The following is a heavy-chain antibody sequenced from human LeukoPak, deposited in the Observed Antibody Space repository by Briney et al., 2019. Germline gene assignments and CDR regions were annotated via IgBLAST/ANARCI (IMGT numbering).Heavy chain of an antibody. CDR1: GFTFSGSA. V-gene: IGHV3-73*01. CDR2: IRNKANRHAT. Sequence: GSLRLSCAASGFTFSGSAIHWARQASGKGLEWVGRIRNKANRHATLYAASMKGRFTLSRDDSTNTAYLQVDSLQTEDTAVYYCARRGNGDDTSGYTDYWGRGILVTVSS. D-gene: IGHD3-22*01. CDR3: ARRGNGDDTSGYTDY. J-gene: IGHJ4*02.